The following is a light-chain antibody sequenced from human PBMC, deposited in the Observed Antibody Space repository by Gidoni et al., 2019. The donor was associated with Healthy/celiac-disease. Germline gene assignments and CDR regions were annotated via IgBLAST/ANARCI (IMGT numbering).Light chain of an antibody. CDR3: QQYNNWPRT. CDR2: GAA. CDR1: QSVSSN. V-gene: IGKV3-15*01. J-gene: IGKJ3*01. Sequence: EIVMTQSPATLSVSPEERATLSCRASQSVSSNLAWYQQKPGQAPRLLSYGAATRATGIPARFSGSGSGTEFTLTISSLQSEDFAVYYCQQYNNWPRTFGPGTKVDIK.